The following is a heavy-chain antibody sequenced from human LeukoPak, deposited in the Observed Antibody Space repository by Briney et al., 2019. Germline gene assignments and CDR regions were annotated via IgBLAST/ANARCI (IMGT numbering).Heavy chain of an antibody. CDR3: ARRGSSGWYFDY. Sequence: SVKISCKASGGIFSTHAINWVRQAPGQGLEWMGGIIPIFGQPNYAQRFQGRVTVTADESTSTAYMEMSSLRSEDTAVYYCARRGSSGWYFDYWGQGTLVAVSS. CDR2: IIPIFGQP. CDR1: GGIFSTHA. D-gene: IGHD6-19*01. V-gene: IGHV1-69*13. J-gene: IGHJ4*02.